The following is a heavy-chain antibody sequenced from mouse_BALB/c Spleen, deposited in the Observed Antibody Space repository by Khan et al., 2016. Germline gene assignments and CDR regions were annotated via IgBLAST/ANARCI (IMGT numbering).Heavy chain of an antibody. J-gene: IGHJ4*01. CDR3: ARDWPYAMDY. V-gene: IGHV5-4*02. CDR2: ISDGGDYT. CDR1: GFTFSDYY. Sequence: EVELVESGGGLVKPGGSLKLSCAAAGFTFSDYYMYWVRQTPEKRLEWVATISDGGDYTYYPDSVKGRFPISRDNAKNNLYLQMGSRKSEDTVMYYCARDWPYAMDYWGQGTSVTVSS.